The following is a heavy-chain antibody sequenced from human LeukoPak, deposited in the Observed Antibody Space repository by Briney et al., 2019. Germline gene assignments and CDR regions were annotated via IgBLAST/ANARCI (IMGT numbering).Heavy chain of an antibody. Sequence: SAISGSGGSTYYADSVKGRFTISRDNSKNTLYLQMNSLRAEDTAVYYCAKGNYGDYLFDYWGQGTLVTVSS. D-gene: IGHD4-17*01. V-gene: IGHV3-23*01. CDR3: AKGNYGDYLFDY. CDR2: ISGSGGST. J-gene: IGHJ4*02.